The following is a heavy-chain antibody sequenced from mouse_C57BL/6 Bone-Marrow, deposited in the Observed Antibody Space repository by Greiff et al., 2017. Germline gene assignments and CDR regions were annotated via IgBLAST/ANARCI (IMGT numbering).Heavy chain of an antibody. CDR1: GYTFTSSC. D-gene: IGHD1-3*01. CDR3: ARVSGYDAVDY. J-gene: IGHJ4*01. Sequence: QVQLQQSGAELVKPGASVKMSCKASGYTFTSSCITWVKQRPGQGLEWIGDIYPGSGSTNYNEKFKSKATLTADTSSSTAYMQLSSLTSEDSAVYYGARVSGYDAVDYWGQGTSVTVSA. V-gene: IGHV1-55*01. CDR2: IYPGSGST.